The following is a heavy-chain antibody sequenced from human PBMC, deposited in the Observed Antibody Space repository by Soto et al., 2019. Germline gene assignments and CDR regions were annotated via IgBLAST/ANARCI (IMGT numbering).Heavy chain of an antibody. V-gene: IGHV4-30-4*01. CDR3: ARGAGGQFDP. CDR2: IYYSGST. J-gene: IGHJ5*02. D-gene: IGHD3-16*01. Sequence: QVQLQESGPGLVKPSQTLSLTCTVSGGSISSGNYYWSWIRQPPGKGLEWIGYIYYSGSTYYNPSLQSRVTISVDTSKTQSPLKLSSVTAAETAVYYGARGAGGQFDPWGQGTLVTVPS. CDR1: GGSISSGNYY.